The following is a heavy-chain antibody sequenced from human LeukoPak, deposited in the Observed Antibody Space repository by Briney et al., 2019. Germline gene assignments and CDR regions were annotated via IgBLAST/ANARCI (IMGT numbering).Heavy chain of an antibody. CDR1: GFSISSYW. V-gene: IGHV3-74*01. D-gene: IGHD4-11*01. CDR3: TRDRTTITLFEL. Sequence: GGSLKLSCAASGFSISSYWMHWVRQVPGKGLVWVSRISPDGSTTGYADSVKGRFTASRDNARNTLYLQINSLRAEDSAVYYCTRDRTTITLFELWGQGTLVTVSS. J-gene: IGHJ4*02. CDR2: ISPDGSTT.